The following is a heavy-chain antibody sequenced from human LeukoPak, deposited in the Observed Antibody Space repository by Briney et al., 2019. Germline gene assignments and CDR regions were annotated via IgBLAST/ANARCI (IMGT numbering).Heavy chain of an antibody. CDR1: GFTFSSYE. CDR2: ISSSGSTI. J-gene: IGHJ4*02. V-gene: IGHV3-48*03. CDR3: ARGGYSYANVPYFDY. D-gene: IGHD5-18*01. Sequence: AGGSLRLSCAASGFTFSSYEMNSVRQAPGKGLEWVSYISSSGSTIYYADSVKGRFTISRDNAKNSLYLQMNILRHEDTSVYYCARGGYSYANVPYFDYWGQGTLVTVSS.